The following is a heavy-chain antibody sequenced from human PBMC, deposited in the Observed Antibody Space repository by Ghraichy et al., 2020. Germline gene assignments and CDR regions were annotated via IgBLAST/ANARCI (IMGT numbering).Heavy chain of an antibody. Sequence: GGSLRLSCAASGFTVSSNYMSWVRQAPGKGLEWVSVIYSGGSTYYADSVKGRFTISRDNSKNTLYLQMNSLRAEDTAVYYCARGPTRGYCSSTSCHPEYFQHWGQGTLVTVSS. D-gene: IGHD2-2*01. CDR1: GFTVSSNY. CDR3: ARGPTRGYCSSTSCHPEYFQH. CDR2: IYSGGST. V-gene: IGHV3-53*01. J-gene: IGHJ1*01.